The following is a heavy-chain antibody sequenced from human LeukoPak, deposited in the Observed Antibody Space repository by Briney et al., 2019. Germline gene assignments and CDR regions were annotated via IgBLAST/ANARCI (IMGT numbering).Heavy chain of an antibody. CDR1: AYTFTGYF. CDR3: AKDLYHRYYHNSGHAFDY. D-gene: IGHD3-22*01. Sequence: ASVKVSCKASAYTFTGYFIHWVRQAPGQGLEWMGIINPSGGSTSYAQKFQGRVTMTRDMSTSTVYMELSNLRSEDTAVYYCAKDLYHRYYHNSGHAFDYWGQGTLVTVSS. V-gene: IGHV1-46*01. J-gene: IGHJ4*02. CDR2: INPSGGST.